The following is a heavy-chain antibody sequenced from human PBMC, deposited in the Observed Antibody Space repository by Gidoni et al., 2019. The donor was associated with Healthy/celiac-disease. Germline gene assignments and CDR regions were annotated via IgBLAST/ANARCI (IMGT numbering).Heavy chain of an antibody. CDR3: ANQMGSTHESYRPNYYYYGMDV. CDR2: ISGSGGST. D-gene: IGHD1-26*01. CDR1: GFTFSSYA. J-gene: IGHJ6*02. V-gene: IGHV3-23*01. Sequence: EVQLLESGGGLVQPGGSLRLSCAASGFTFSSYAMSWVRQAPGKGLEWVSAISGSGGSTYYADSVKGRFTISRDNSKNTLYLQMNSLRAEDTAVYYCANQMGSTHESYRPNYYYYGMDVWGQGTTVTVSS.